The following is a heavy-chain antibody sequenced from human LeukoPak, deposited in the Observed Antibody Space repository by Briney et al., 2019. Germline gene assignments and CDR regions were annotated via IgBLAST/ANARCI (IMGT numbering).Heavy chain of an antibody. CDR3: ARDTGYAGLPYYFDY. D-gene: IGHD2-8*01. V-gene: IGHV3-21*01. J-gene: IGHJ4*02. Sequence: GGSLRLSCAASGFTFSRYAMNWVRQAPGKGLEWVSSISSSSVHIFYADSVKGRFTISRDHAKISLYLQMNSLRAEDTAMYYCARDTGYAGLPYYFDYWGQGALVIASS. CDR1: GFTFSRYA. CDR2: ISSSSVHI.